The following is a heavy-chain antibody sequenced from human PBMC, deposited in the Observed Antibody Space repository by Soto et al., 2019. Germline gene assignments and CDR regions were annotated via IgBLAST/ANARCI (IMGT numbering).Heavy chain of an antibody. CDR2: VSYSGKT. V-gene: IGHV4-59*07. D-gene: IGHD2-15*01. Sequence: QVQLQESGPGLVKTSDTLSLTCTVSGGSITPYYWSWIRQPPGEGLEWIGYVSYSGKTGYNPSLKSRGSMSRDTSKNEFSLKLTSLTAADAATYYCARQQYTVVTAFDVWGQGTTVAVSS. CDR1: GGSITPYY. J-gene: IGHJ3*01. CDR3: ARQQYTVVTAFDV.